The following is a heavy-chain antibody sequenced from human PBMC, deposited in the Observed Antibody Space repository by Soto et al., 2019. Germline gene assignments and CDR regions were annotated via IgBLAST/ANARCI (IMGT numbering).Heavy chain of an antibody. Sequence: QVQLQESGPGLVKPSETLSLTCTVSGGSVSSGSYYWSWIRQPPGKGLEWIGYIYYSGSTNYNPSLKSRVTISVDTSKNQFSLKLSSVTAADTAVYYCARVFNFCVDYGELYYFDYWGQGTLVTVSS. CDR3: ARVFNFCVDYGELYYFDY. V-gene: IGHV4-61*01. J-gene: IGHJ4*02. CDR1: GGSVSSGSYY. CDR2: IYYSGST. D-gene: IGHD4-17*01.